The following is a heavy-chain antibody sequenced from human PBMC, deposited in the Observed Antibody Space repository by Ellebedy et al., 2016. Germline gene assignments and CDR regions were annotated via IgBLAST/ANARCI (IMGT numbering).Heavy chain of an antibody. CDR2: ISSSSSTI. V-gene: IGHV3-48*04. D-gene: IGHD5-12*01. CDR3: AREEGYSGYVFDY. J-gene: IGHJ4*02. Sequence: GGSLRLSXGASGFTFSSYSMNWVRQAPGKGLEWVSYISSSSSTIYYADSVKGRFTISRDNAKNSLYLQMNSLRAEDTAVYYCAREEGYSGYVFDYWGQGTLVTVSS. CDR1: GFTFSSYS.